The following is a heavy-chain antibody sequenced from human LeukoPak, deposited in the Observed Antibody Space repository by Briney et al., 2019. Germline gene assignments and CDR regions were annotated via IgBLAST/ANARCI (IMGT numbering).Heavy chain of an antibody. Sequence: ASVKVSCKTSGYSFTNYGMNWVRQAPGQGLEWMGWMNPNSGNTGYAQKFQGGVTMTRNTSISTAYMELSSLRSEDTAVYYCARSLSFPTWSGYPFYYYYYGMDVWGQGTTVTVSS. CDR2: MNPNSGNT. CDR3: ARSLSFPTWSGYPFYYYYYGMDV. V-gene: IGHV1-8*01. CDR1: GYSFTNYG. D-gene: IGHD3-3*01. J-gene: IGHJ6*02.